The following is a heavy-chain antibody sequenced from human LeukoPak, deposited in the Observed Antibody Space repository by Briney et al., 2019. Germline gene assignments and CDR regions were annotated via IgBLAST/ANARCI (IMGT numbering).Heavy chain of an antibody. CDR2: ISPSGDIT. CDR3: ANWYYYENGAYWC. V-gene: IGHV3-23*01. CDR1: GFTFSNHG. Sequence: GSLRLSCAASGFTFSNHGMNWVRQAPGKGLEWVSGISPSGDITYYADSVKGRFTISRDNSRNTLYLQMNSLRAEDTAVYYCANWYYYENGAYWCWGQGTLVTVSS. J-gene: IGHJ4*02. D-gene: IGHD3-22*01.